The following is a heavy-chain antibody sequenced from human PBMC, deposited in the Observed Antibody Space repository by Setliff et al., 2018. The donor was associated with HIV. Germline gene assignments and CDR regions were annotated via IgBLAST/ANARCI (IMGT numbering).Heavy chain of an antibody. Sequence: ASVKVSCKASGYTFTSHAMSWVRQAPGQGLEWMGWINTNTGNPTFAQGFTGRLVFSMDTSVSTAYLQITSLKAEDTAVYYCARGDHGVWGDYSNFFDSWGQGTLVTVSS. D-gene: IGHD3-3*01. CDR3: ARGDHGVWGDYSNFFDS. CDR1: GYTFTSHA. J-gene: IGHJ5*01. V-gene: IGHV7-4-1*02. CDR2: INTNTGNP.